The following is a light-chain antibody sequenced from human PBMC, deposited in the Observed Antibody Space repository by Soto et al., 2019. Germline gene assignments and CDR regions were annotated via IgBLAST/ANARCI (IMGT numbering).Light chain of an antibody. CDR2: DAS. CDR1: QSVSSY. CDR3: QQRSNWPYT. Sequence: EIVLTQSPATLSLSPGERATLSCRASQSVSSYLAWYQQKPGQAPRLLIYDASSRATGIPARFSGSGSGTDFTLTISSLAPEDFAVYYCQQRSNWPYTFGQGTKLEIK. J-gene: IGKJ2*01. V-gene: IGKV3-11*01.